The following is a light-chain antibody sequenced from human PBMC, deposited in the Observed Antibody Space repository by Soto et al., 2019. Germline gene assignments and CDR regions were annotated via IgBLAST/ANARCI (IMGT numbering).Light chain of an antibody. CDR3: QQYGSSPLT. CDR2: GAS. CDR1: QTLSSSY. J-gene: IGKJ1*01. Sequence: EIVLTQSPGTLSLSPGERATLSYRASQTLSSSYLAWYQQKPGRAPRLLIYGASNRATGIPDRFSGSGSETDFTLTINRLEPEDFAVYYCQQYGSSPLTFGQGTKVEIK. V-gene: IGKV3-20*01.